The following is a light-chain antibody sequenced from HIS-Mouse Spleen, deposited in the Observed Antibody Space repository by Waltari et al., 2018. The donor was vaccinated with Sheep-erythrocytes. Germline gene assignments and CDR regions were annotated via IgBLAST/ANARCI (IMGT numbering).Light chain of an antibody. CDR2: RNN. J-gene: IGLJ3*02. Sequence: QSVLTQPPSASGTPGQRVTISCSGSSSNIGSNYVYWYQQLPGTAPKLLIYRNNQLTSGVPDRFSGSKSGTSASLAISGLRSEDEADYYCAAWDDSLSGPWVFGGGTKLTVL. CDR1: SSNIGSNY. CDR3: AAWDDSLSGPWV. V-gene: IGLV1-47*01.